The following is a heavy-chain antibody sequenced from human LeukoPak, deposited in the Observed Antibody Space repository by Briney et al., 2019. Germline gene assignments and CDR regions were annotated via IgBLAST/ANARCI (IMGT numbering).Heavy chain of an antibody. CDR2: IYTGETT. J-gene: IGHJ6*02. CDR1: GFTVSSKY. D-gene: IGHD7-27*01. CDR3: AKGRRPGSYYYYYGMDV. V-gene: IGHV3-66*01. Sequence: GGSLRLSCAASGFTVSSKYMSWVRPAPGKGLEWVSVIYTGETTYYADSVKGRFTISRDNSKNTLYLQMNSLRAEDTAVYYCAKGRRPGSYYYYYGMDVWGQGTTVTVSS.